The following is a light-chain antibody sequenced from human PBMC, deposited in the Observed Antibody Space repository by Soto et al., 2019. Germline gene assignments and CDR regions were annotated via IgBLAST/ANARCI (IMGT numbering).Light chain of an antibody. CDR2: YDD. J-gene: IGLJ1*01. Sequence: QSVLTQPPSVSEAPRQRVTISCSGSSSNIGNNAVNWYQQLPGKAPKLLIYYDDLLPSGVSDRFSGSKSGTSASLAISGLQSEDEADYYCAAWDDSLSGFYVFGTGTKLTVL. CDR3: AAWDDSLSGFYV. V-gene: IGLV1-36*01. CDR1: SSNIGNNA.